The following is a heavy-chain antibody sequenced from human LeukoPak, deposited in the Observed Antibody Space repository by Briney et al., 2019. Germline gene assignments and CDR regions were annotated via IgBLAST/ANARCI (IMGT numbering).Heavy chain of an antibody. CDR3: ASVGVLRYFDWLLLDY. J-gene: IGHJ4*02. CDR1: GYTFTGYY. D-gene: IGHD3-9*01. Sequence: GASVKVSCKASGYTFTGYYMHWVRQAPGQGLEWMGWINPNSGGTNYAQKFQGRVTMTRDTSISTAYMELSRLRSDDTAVYYCASVGVLRYFDWLLLDYWGQGTLVTVSS. CDR2: INPNSGGT. V-gene: IGHV1-2*02.